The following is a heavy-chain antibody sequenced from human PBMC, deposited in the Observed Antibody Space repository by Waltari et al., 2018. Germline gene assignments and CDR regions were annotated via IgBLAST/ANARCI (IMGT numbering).Heavy chain of an antibody. V-gene: IGHV4-39*01. D-gene: IGHD3-16*02. CDR3: ARRFIGDAFDI. CDR2: IYYSWST. J-gene: IGHJ3*02. CDR1: GGSISSSSHC. Sequence: QLQLQESGPGLVKLSETLSLTCTVHGGSISSSSHCLGWIRQPPGKGLEWIGSIYYSWSTYYNPSLKSRVTISVDTSKNQFSLKLSSVTAADTAVYYCARRFIGDAFDIWGQGTMVTVSS.